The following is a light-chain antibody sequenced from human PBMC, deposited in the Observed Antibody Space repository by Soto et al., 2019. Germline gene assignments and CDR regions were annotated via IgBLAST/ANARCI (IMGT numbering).Light chain of an antibody. CDR3: QSSDGRLTTFV. Sequence: QSVLTQPPSVSGAPGQRVTISCTGCSSNIGTGYDVHWYQQLPGGAPRLLIYGNNNRPSGVPDRFSGSKSGTSASLAITGLQAEDEAVYFCQSSDGRLTTFVFGSGTKVTVL. CDR2: GNN. V-gene: IGLV1-40*01. J-gene: IGLJ1*01. CDR1: SSNIGTGYD.